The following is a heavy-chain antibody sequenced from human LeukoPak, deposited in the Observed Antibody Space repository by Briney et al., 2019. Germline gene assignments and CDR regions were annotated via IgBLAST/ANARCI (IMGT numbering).Heavy chain of an antibody. Sequence: SVKVSCKASGGTFSSYAISWVRQAPGQGLEWMGGIIPIFGTANCAQKFQGRVTITADKSTSTAYMELSSLRSEDTAVYYCARGRAVVVVAATPPDYYYYMDVWGKGTTVTVSS. V-gene: IGHV1-69*06. D-gene: IGHD2-15*01. J-gene: IGHJ6*03. CDR1: GGTFSSYA. CDR2: IIPIFGTA. CDR3: ARGRAVVVVAATPPDYYYYMDV.